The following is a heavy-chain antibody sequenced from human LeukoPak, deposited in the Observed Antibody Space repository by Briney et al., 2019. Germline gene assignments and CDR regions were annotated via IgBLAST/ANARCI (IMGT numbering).Heavy chain of an antibody. V-gene: IGHV1-69*04. J-gene: IGHJ4*02. CDR1: GYTFTRYY. Sequence: SVRVSCKASGYTFTRYYIHWVRQAPGQGLEWMGRIIPILGIANYAQKFQGRVTITADKSTSTAYMELSSLRSEDTTVYYCAREGGTTLTPFDYWGQGTRDRVSS. D-gene: IGHD4-17*01. CDR3: AREGGTTLTPFDY. CDR2: IIPILGIA.